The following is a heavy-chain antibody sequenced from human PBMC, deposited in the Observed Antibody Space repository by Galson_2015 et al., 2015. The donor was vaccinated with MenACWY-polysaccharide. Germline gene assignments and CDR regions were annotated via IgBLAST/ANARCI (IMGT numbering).Heavy chain of an antibody. Sequence: CAISGDSVSSNSGSWHWVRQSPSRGLEWLGRTCYRSKWYSYYGASVKGRITINPDTSKNQFSLQLNSVTPEDTAVYYCARIHSGSSSDFDYLGQGTLVTVSS. J-gene: IGHJ4*02. CDR1: GDSVSSNSGS. CDR2: TCYRSKWYS. D-gene: IGHD6-6*01. CDR3: ARIHSGSSSDFDY. V-gene: IGHV6-1*01.